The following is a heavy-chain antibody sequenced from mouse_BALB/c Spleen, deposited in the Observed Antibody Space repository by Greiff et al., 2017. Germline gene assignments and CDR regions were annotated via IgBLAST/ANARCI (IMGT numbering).Heavy chain of an antibody. CDR2: IRLKSNNYAT. CDR3: TTDYGDEYFDV. CDR1: GFTFSNYW. V-gene: IGHV6-6*02. Sequence: EVQRVESGGGLVQPGGSMKLSCVASGFTFSNYWMNWVRQSPEKGLEWVAEIRLKSNNYATHYAESVKGRFTISRDDSKSSVYLQMNNLRAEDTGIYYCTTDYGDEYFDVWGAGTTVTVSS. J-gene: IGHJ1*01. D-gene: IGHD1-2*01.